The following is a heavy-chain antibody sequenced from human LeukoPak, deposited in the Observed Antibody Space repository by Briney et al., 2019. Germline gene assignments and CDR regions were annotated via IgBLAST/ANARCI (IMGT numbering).Heavy chain of an antibody. J-gene: IGHJ4*02. CDR2: IYFSGST. D-gene: IGHD6-6*01. CDR1: GGSMSSDY. V-gene: IGHV4-59*01. Sequence: SETLFLTCTVSGGSMSSDYWSWIRQPPGKGLEWIGYIYFSGSTKYNPSLKSRVTISVDTSKNQFSLKVSSVTAADTAVYYCARMGQFVRSYDYWGQGTLVTVSS. CDR3: ARMGQFVRSYDY.